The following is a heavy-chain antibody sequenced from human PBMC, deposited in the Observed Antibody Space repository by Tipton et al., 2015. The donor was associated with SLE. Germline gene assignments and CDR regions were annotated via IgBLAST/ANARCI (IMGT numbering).Heavy chain of an antibody. D-gene: IGHD2-2*02. CDR2: IYHSGST. CDR3: ARRAVVVPAAIEEYYFDY. CDR1: GYSISSGYY. J-gene: IGHJ4*02. V-gene: IGHV4-38-2*01. Sequence: TLSLTCAVSGYSISSGYYWGWIRQPPGKGLEWIGSIYHSGSTYYNPPPKSRVTISVDTSKNQFSLKLSSVTAADTAVYYCARRAVVVPAAIEEYYFDYWGQGTLVTVSS.